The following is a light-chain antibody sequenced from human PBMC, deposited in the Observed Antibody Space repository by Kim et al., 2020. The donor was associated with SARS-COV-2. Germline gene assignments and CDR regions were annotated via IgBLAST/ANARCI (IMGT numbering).Light chain of an antibody. V-gene: IGLV3-1*01. CDR2: QDS. CDR1: KLGDKY. CDR3: QAWDSSTYV. Sequence: GSPGQTASITCSGDKLGDKYACWYQQKPGQSPVLVIYQDSKRPSGIPERFSGSNSGNTATLTISGTQAKDEADYYCQAWDSSTYVFGTGTKVTVL. J-gene: IGLJ1*01.